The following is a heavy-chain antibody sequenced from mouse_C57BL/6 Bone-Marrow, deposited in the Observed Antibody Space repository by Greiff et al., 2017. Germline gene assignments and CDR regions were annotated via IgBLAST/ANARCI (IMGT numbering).Heavy chain of an antibody. CDR3: ARGGIYFSL. V-gene: IGHV1-84*01. D-gene: IGHD2-1*01. J-gene: IGHJ3*01. CDR1: GYTFTDYY. CDR2: IYPGSGNT. Sequence: VQLQQSGPELVKPGASVKISCKASGYTFTDYYINWVKQRPGQGLAWIGWIYPGSGNTKYNEKFKGKATLTVDTSSSTAYMQLSSLTSEDSAVYFCARGGIYFSLWGQGTLVTVSA.